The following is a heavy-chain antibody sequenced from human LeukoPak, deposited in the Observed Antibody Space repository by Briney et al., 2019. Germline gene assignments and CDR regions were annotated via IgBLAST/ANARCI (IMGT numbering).Heavy chain of an antibody. CDR2: ISYSGST. V-gene: IGHV4-61*08. Sequence: SETLSLTCTVSDGSISSGDYYWSWIRQPPGKGLEWIGYISYSGSTNSNPSLKSRVTISLDTSKNQFSLKLSSVTAADTAVYYCAGHHPRNTVDFWGQGTLVTVSS. CDR3: AGHHPRNTVDF. D-gene: IGHD2/OR15-2a*01. CDR1: DGSISSGDYY. J-gene: IGHJ4*02.